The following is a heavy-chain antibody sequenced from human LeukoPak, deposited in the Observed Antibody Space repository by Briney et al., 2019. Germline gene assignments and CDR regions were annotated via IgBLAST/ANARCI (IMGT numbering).Heavy chain of an antibody. CDR2: ISYDGSNK. CDR1: GFTFSSYA. Sequence: SGGSLRLSCAASGFTFSSYAMHWVRQAPGKGLEWVAVISYDGSNKYYADSVKGRFTISRDNSKNTLYLQMNSLRAEDTAVYYCAKVADIVVVPAAPSRGGDYWGQGTLVTVSS. CDR3: AKVADIVVVPAAPSRGGDY. J-gene: IGHJ4*02. D-gene: IGHD2-2*01. V-gene: IGHV3-30-3*01.